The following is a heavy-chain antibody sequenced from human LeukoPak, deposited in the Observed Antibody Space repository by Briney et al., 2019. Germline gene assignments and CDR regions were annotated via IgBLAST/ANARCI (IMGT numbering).Heavy chain of an antibody. D-gene: IGHD3-10*01. V-gene: IGHV3-23*01. Sequence: GGSLRLSCAASGFTLSNQAMSWVRQAPGKGLEWVSTIGSGGTTFYPDSAKGRFPISRDNSKNTLYLQMNSLRAEDTALYYCAKRLTPSGSAPFDNWGQGTLVTVSS. CDR2: IGSGGTT. J-gene: IGHJ4*02. CDR3: AKRLTPSGSAPFDN. CDR1: GFTLSNQA.